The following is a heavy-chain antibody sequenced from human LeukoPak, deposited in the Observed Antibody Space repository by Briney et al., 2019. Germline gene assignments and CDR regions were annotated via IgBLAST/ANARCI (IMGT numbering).Heavy chain of an antibody. D-gene: IGHD3-22*01. CDR2: IYYSGST. CDR3: ARAVVLYYFDY. CDR1: GGSVSSGSYY. Sequence: SETLSLTCTVSGGSVSSGSYYWSRIRQPPGKGLEWIGYIYYSGSTNYNPSLKSRVTISGDTSKNQFSLKLSSVTAADTAVYYCARAVVLYYFDYWAQGPLVTVSS. J-gene: IGHJ4*02. V-gene: IGHV4-61*01.